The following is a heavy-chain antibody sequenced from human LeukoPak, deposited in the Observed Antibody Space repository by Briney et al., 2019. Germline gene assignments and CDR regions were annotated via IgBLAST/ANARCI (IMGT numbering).Heavy chain of an antibody. J-gene: IGHJ4*02. V-gene: IGHV1-18*01. Sequence: ASVKVSCKTSGYTFTNYGISWVRQAPGQGLEWMGWISGYNGNPRYAQKVQGRVTMTTDTSTNTAYMEVNSLRSDDTAIYYCARDPSLAVAGIRLFDYWGQRTLVIVSS. CDR2: ISGYNGNP. D-gene: IGHD6-19*01. CDR3: ARDPSLAVAGIRLFDY. CDR1: GYTFTNYG.